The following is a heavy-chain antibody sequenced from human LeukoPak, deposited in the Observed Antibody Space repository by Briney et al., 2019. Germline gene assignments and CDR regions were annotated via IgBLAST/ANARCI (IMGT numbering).Heavy chain of an antibody. Sequence: GGSLRLSCAASGFTVSSNYMSWVRQAPGKGLEWVSVIYSGGSTYYADSVKGRFTISRDNSKNTLYLQMNGLRAEDTAVYYCARGPQRVWAFDTWGQGTMVTVSS. CDR3: ARGPQRVWAFDT. CDR2: IYSGGST. D-gene: IGHD5/OR15-5a*01. CDR1: GFTVSSNY. J-gene: IGHJ3*02. V-gene: IGHV3-53*01.